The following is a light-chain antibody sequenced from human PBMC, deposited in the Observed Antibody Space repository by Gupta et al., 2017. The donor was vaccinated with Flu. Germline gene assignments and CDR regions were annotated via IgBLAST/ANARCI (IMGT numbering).Light chain of an antibody. CDR2: KVS. J-gene: IGKJ5*01. Sequence: DIQMTQSPSTLSASVGDRVTITCRASQSIQSWLGWYQQKPGKAPKLLIYKVSKVVSGVPSRFSGSGSGTEFTLTISSRQPEDFANYYCQHEYNCPITFGQGT. CDR1: QSIQSW. CDR3: QHEYNCPIT. V-gene: IGKV1-5*03.